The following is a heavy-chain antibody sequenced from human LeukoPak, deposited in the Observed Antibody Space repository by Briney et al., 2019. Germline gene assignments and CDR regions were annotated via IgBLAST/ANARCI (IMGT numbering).Heavy chain of an antibody. Sequence: GGYLRLSCAASGFTFSDHYMEWVRQAPGKGLEWVGRVRNKVSSYTTEYAASVKGRFTISRDDSKNSLYLQMNSLKTEDTAVYYCTRDSIYYYIDYWGQGTLVTVSS. J-gene: IGHJ4*02. CDR2: VRNKVSSYTT. CDR3: TRDSIYYYIDY. CDR1: GFTFSDHY. D-gene: IGHD2-21*01. V-gene: IGHV3-72*01.